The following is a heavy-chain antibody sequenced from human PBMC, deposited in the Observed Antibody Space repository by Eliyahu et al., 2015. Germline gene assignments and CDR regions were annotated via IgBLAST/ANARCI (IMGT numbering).Heavy chain of an antibody. J-gene: IGHJ6*02. Sequence: QVQLVQSGAEVKKPXASVKVXCKASGYXXTSXDINWVRQATGQGLEWMGWMNPNSGNTGYAQKFQXRVTMTRNTSISTAYMELSSLRSEDTAVYYCARGHLVTTSHYYYGMDVWGQGTTVTVSS. CDR1: GYXXTSXD. V-gene: IGHV1-8*01. CDR3: ARGHLVTTSHYYYGMDV. D-gene: IGHD4-17*01. CDR2: MNPNSGNT.